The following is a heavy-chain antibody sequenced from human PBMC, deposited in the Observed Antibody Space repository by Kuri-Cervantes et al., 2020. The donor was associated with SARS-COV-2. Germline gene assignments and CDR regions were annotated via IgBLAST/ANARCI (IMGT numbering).Heavy chain of an antibody. Sequence: ESLKISCAVYGGSFSGYYWSWIRQPPGKGLEWIGEINHSGSTNYNPSLKSRVTISVDTSKNQFSLKLSSVTAADTAVYYCARATVANWFDPWGQGTLVTVSS. V-gene: IGHV4-34*01. J-gene: IGHJ5*02. CDR1: GGSFSGYY. CDR2: INHSGST. D-gene: IGHD4-23*01. CDR3: ARATVANWFDP.